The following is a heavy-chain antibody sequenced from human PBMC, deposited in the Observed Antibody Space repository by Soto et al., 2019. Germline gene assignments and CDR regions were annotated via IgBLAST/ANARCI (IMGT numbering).Heavy chain of an antibody. Sequence: SENLSLPCAVYGVSFSGYYWRWIRQPPGKGLEWIGEINHSGSTNYNPSLKSRVTISVDTSKNQFSLKLSSVTAADTAVYYCARGLVDIAMVPMRWFVLWGKRTLVTVSS. D-gene: IGHD5-18*01. CDR1: GVSFSGYY. CDR3: ARGLVDIAMVPMRWFVL. V-gene: IGHV4-34*01. CDR2: INHSGST. J-gene: IGHJ5*01.